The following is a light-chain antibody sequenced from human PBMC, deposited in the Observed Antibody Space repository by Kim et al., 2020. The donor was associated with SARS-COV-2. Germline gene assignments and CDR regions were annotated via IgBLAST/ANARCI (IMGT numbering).Light chain of an antibody. J-gene: IGLJ2*01. CDR3: GTWDSSLSAVV. V-gene: IGLV1-51*01. Sequence: GHKVTISCSGSSSNIGNDFVSWNQQLPGTAPKLLTFDKNKRPSGIPDRFAGSKSGTSDTLGITGLQTADETYYYIGTWDSSLSAVVFGGGTQLKVL. CDR1: SSNIGNDF. CDR2: DKN.